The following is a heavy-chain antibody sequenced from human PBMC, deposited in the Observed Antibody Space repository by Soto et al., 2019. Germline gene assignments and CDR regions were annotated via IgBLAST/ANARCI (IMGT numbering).Heavy chain of an antibody. J-gene: IGHJ4*02. CDR2: INKDGSQK. CDR3: VRELGLAY. V-gene: IGHV3-7*03. CDR1: GFTLSNYW. Sequence: PGGSLRLSCAASGFTLSNYWMTWVRQAPGKGLEWVANINKDGSQKHYVDSVKGRFTIARDNGQNSLSLQIHSLRVEDTAVYYCVRELGLAYWGQAVLVTVSS. D-gene: IGHD7-27*01.